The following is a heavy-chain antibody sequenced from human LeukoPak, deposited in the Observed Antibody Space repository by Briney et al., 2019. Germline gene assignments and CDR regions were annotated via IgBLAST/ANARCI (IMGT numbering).Heavy chain of an antibody. CDR1: GFTFSSYA. J-gene: IGHJ6*02. V-gene: IGHV3-64*04. Sequence: PGGSLRLSCSASGFTFSSYAMHWVRQAPGKGLEYVSAISSNGGSTYYADSVKGRFTISRDNSKNTLYLQMNSLRAEDTAVYYCAKAFAPNAYYYDSSGYFLPYYYYYGMDVWGQGTTVTVSS. CDR2: ISSNGGST. CDR3: AKAFAPNAYYYDSSGYFLPYYYYYGMDV. D-gene: IGHD3-22*01.